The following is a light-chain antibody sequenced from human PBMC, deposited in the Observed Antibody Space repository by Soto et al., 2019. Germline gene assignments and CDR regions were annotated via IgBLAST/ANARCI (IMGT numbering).Light chain of an antibody. Sequence: QSVLTQPPSVSAAPGQSITISCSGTTSDVGGYNLVSWYQQHTAKAPKLLIYEGTQRPSGVSSRFSGSKSGNTASLTISGLQAEDEADYYCCSYASSSSYVFGTGTKVTVL. CDR2: EGT. V-gene: IGLV2-23*01. CDR3: CSYASSSSYV. J-gene: IGLJ1*01. CDR1: TSDVGGYNL.